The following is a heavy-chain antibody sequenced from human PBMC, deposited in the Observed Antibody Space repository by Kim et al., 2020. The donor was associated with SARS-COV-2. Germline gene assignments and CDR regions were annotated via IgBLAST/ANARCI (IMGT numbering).Heavy chain of an antibody. CDR1: GFSFSNSY. CDR3: TTGFSSTYFG. Sequence: LSLTCAASGFSFSNSYMSWVRQAPGKGLEWVARVKRKIDAGTREYAAFVEGRFTISRDDSENTISLQMNSLRTEDTATYYCTTGFSSTYFGWGQGTLVTVS. CDR2: VKRKIDAGTR. J-gene: IGHJ4*02. V-gene: IGHV3-15*01. D-gene: IGHD6-13*01.